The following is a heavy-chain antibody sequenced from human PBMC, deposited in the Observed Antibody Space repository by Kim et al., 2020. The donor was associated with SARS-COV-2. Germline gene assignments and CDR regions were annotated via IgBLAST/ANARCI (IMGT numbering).Heavy chain of an antibody. D-gene: IGHD3-22*01. J-gene: IGHJ5*02. CDR1: GFTFSSYA. CDR2: ISSNGGST. V-gene: IGHV3-64D*06. CDR3: XKDPPLTQYYYDSSGSVGWFDP. Sequence: GGSLRLSCSASGFTFSSYAMHWVRQAPGKGLEYVSAISSNGGSTYYADXXKGXFPISKTNSKXTLYLXMSSLRAEDTXXYYCXKDPPLTQYYYDSSGSVGWFDPXXXGTXXTVSS.